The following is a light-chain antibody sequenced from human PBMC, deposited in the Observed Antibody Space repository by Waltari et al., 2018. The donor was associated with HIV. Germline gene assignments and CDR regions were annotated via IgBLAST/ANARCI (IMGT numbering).Light chain of an antibody. CDR1: SLRSYY. CDR3: HSRDSSGSHVV. Sequence: SSELTQDPAVSVALGQTVRITCQGDSLRSYYASWYKQKPGQTPVLVIFGKNNRPSGITDRFSGASSGSTASLVSTGAQAEEEADYYCHSRDSSGSHVVLGGGTKLTV. CDR2: GKN. J-gene: IGLJ2*01. V-gene: IGLV3-19*01.